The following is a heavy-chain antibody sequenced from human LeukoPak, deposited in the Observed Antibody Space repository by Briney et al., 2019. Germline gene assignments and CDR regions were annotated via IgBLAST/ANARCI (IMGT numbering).Heavy chain of an antibody. CDR1: GGTFSSYA. CDR3: AREGGGGAYCGGDCPYDAFDI. CDR2: IIPIFGTA. V-gene: IGHV1-69*13. J-gene: IGHJ3*02. D-gene: IGHD2-21*02. Sequence: VASVKVSCKASGGTFSSYAISWVRQAPGQGLEWMGGIIPIFGTANYAQKFQGRVTITADESTSTAYMELSSLRSEDTAVYYCAREGGGGAYCGGDCPYDAFDIWGQGTMVTVSS.